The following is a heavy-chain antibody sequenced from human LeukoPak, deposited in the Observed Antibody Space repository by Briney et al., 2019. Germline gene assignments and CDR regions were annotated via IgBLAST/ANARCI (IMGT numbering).Heavy chain of an antibody. CDR1: GFTFDDYA. Sequence: PGGSLRLSCAASGFTFDDYAMHWVRQAPGKGLEWVSGISWNSGSIGYADSVKGRFTISRDNAKNSLYLQMNSLRAEDMALYYCAKDMGYGPPSAGAFDIWGQGTMVTVSS. CDR2: ISWNSGSI. V-gene: IGHV3-9*03. CDR3: AKDMGYGPPSAGAFDI. D-gene: IGHD4-17*01. J-gene: IGHJ3*02.